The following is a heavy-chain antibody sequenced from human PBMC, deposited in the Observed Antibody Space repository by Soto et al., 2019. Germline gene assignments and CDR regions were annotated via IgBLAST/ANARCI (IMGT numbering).Heavy chain of an antibody. CDR3: ARARALGYCSGGTCYWDYYYGMDV. D-gene: IGHD2-15*01. Sequence: GGSLRLSCAASGFTVSSSYMSWVRQAPGRGLEWVSVIFSGGNTEYADSVKGRFTISRDNSKNALYLQMNSLRAEDTAVYYCARARALGYCSGGTCYWDYYYGMDVWGQGTTVTVSS. CDR1: GFTVSSSY. CDR2: IFSGGNT. V-gene: IGHV3-53*01. J-gene: IGHJ6*02.